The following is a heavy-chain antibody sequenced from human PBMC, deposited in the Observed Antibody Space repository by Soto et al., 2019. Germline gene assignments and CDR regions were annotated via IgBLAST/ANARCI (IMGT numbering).Heavy chain of an antibody. V-gene: IGHV4-39*01. CDR2: IYYSGRT. Sequence: QLQLQESGPGLVKPSETLSLTCTVSGGSISSSSYYWGWIRQPPGKGLEWVGSIYYSGRTYHNPSLKSRVTIAVDTPKNQFSLKLSSVTAADTAVYYCARGVEYSSSSCAFDIWGQGTMVTVSS. CDR1: GGSISSSSYY. J-gene: IGHJ3*02. D-gene: IGHD6-6*01. CDR3: ARGVEYSSSSCAFDI.